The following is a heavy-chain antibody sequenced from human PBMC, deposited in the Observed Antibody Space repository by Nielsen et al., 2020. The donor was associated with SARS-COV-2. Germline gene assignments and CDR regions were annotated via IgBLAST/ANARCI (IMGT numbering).Heavy chain of an antibody. V-gene: IGHV1-2*02. CDR2: INPDSGST. CDR1: GYSFTGYY. J-gene: IGHJ3*02. D-gene: IGHD5-24*01. CDR3: ARELRVGMAINGPSDI. Sequence: ASVKVSCKASGYSFTGYYIHWVRQAPGQGLEWMGWINPDSGSTDYAQKFQGRVTMTRDTSISTANMERSRLRSDDTAVYYCARELRVGMAINGPSDIWGQGTMVTVSS.